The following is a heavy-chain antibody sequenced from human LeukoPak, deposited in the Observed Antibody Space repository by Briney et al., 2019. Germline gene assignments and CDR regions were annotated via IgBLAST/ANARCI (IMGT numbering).Heavy chain of an antibody. CDR3: ALRFGELLGFDY. J-gene: IGHJ4*02. V-gene: IGHV4-39*01. CDR2: IYYSGST. D-gene: IGHD3-10*01. CDR1: GGSISSSSYY. Sequence: SETLSLTCTVSGGSISSSSYYWGWIRQPQGKGLEWIGSIYYSGSTYYNPSLKSRVTISVDTSKNQFSLKLSSVTAADTAVYYCALRFGELLGFDYWGQGTLVTVSS.